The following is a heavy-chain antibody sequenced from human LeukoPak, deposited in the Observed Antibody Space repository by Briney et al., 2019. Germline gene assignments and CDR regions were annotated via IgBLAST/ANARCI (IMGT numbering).Heavy chain of an antibody. D-gene: IGHD4-17*01. CDR3: APWGDYGDYLPGY. CDR2: IIPILGIA. CDR1: GGTFSSYA. Sequence: GASVKVSCKASGGTFSSYAISWVRQAPGQGLEWMGRIIPILGIANYAQKFQGRVTITADKSTSTAYMELSSLRSEDTAVYYCAPWGDYGDYLPGYWGQGTLVTVSS. V-gene: IGHV1-69*04. J-gene: IGHJ4*02.